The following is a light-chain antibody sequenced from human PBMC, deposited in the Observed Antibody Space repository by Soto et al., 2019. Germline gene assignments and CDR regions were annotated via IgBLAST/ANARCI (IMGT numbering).Light chain of an antibody. J-gene: IGKJ1*01. CDR3: QKSNSAPRM. CDR2: AAS. V-gene: IGKV1-27*01. CDR1: QGIGNY. Sequence: DIQMTQSPSSLSASLGDRVTITCRASQGIGNYLAWYQLQPGKVPKLLIYAASTLQSGVPSRFSGSGSGTDFNLTISSLQPEDVSTFFCQKSNSAPRMFGQGSKVAI.